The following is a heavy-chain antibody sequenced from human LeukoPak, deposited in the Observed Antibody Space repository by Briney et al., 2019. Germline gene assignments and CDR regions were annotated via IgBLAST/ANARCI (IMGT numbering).Heavy chain of an antibody. CDR1: GGSISRSSYY. CDR2: IYYSGST. J-gene: IGHJ4*02. CDR3: ARQGGYSYGHDTAYFDY. Sequence: SETLSLTCTVSGGSISRSSYYWGWIRQPPGKGLKWIGNIYYSGSTYYNPSLKSRVTLSVLTSKNQFSLKLSSVTAADTAVYYCARQGGYSYGHDTAYFDYWGQGTLVTVSS. D-gene: IGHD5-18*01. V-gene: IGHV4-39*01.